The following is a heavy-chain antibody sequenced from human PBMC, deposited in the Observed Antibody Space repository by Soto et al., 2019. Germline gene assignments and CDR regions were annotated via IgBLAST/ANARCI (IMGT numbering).Heavy chain of an antibody. Sequence: QVRLVQSGAEVKAPGASVKVSCKAPGDTFTSYYMHWVRQAPGHGLEWMGVINPNGGSLRFAQKVEGRDTRTRDTSRSTVYMELRGRTSEDRGVYYCARASGGVYGIIIEGTNWFAPGGQGTLVTVSA. J-gene: IGHJ5*02. CDR2: INPNGGSL. CDR1: GDTFTSYY. CDR3: ARASGGVYGIIIEGTNWFAP. D-gene: IGHD3-16*01. V-gene: IGHV1-46*01.